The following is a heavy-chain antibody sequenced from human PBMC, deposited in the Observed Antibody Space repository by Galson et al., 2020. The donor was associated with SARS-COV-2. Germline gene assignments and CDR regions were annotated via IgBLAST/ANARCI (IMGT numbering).Heavy chain of an antibody. J-gene: IGHJ4*02. D-gene: IGHD1-26*01. CDR2: IYWNGDQ. Sequence: ESGPTLVKPTQTLTLTCTFSGFSLSTTGVGVGWIRQPPGKALEWLALIYWNGDQHYTPSLESRLTITKDISKDQVVLTMTNMDPVDTATYYCAHRRSGYFVYWGQGTLVTVSS. V-gene: IGHV2-5*01. CDR1: GFSLSTTGVG. CDR3: AHRRSGYFVY.